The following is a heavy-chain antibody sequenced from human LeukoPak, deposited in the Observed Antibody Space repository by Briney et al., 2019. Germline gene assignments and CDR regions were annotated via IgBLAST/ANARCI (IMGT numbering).Heavy chain of an antibody. Sequence: GASVKVCCKASGYTFTTYGLTWLRQAPGQGLEWMGWISPYNGNTKYAQKVQGRVTMTTDTSTSTAYMELRSLRSDDTAVYYCARDWDYYGSGTYYHFDYWGQGTLVTVSS. D-gene: IGHD3-10*01. CDR1: GYTFTTYG. J-gene: IGHJ4*02. CDR3: ARDWDYYGSGTYYHFDY. CDR2: ISPYNGNT. V-gene: IGHV1-18*01.